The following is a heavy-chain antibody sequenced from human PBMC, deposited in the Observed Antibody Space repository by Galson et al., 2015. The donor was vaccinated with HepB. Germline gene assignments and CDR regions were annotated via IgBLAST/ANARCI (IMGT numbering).Heavy chain of an antibody. CDR2: IIPILGIA. CDR1: GGTFSSYT. J-gene: IGHJ5*02. Sequence: SVKVSCKASGGTFSSYTISWVRQAPGQGLEWMGRIIPILGIANYAQKFQGRVTITADKSTSTAYMELSSLRSEDTAVYYCAGDHIVGGGQGVWFDPWGQGTLVTVSS. D-gene: IGHD1-26*01. V-gene: IGHV1-69*02. CDR3: AGDHIVGGGQGVWFDP.